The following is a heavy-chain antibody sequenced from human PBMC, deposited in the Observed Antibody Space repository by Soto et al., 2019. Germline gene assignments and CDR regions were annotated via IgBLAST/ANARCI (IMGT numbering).Heavy chain of an antibody. J-gene: IGHJ4*02. CDR2: INPSGGST. CDR1: GYTFTSYY. D-gene: IGHD3-10*01. CDR3: AIPLYSGCYFDY. V-gene: IGHV1-46*01. Sequence: ASVKVSCKASGYTFTSYYMHWVRQAPGQGLEWMGIINPSGGSTSYAQKFQGRVTMTRDTSTSTVYMELSSLRSEDTAVYYCAIPLYSGCYFDYWGQGTLVTVSS.